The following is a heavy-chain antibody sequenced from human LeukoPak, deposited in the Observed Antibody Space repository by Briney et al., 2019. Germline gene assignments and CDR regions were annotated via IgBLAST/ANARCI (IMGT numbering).Heavy chain of an antibody. CDR2: IYYSGTT. Sequence: SETLSLTCTVSGGSISSYYWSWIRQPPGKGLEWIGYIYYSGTTSYNPSLKSRVTISVDTSKNQFSLKLTSVTAADTAVYFCARILGYCSSTSCHASAFDIWGQGTMVTVSS. CDR1: GGSISSYY. CDR3: ARILGYCSSTSCHASAFDI. D-gene: IGHD2-2*01. J-gene: IGHJ3*02. V-gene: IGHV4-59*08.